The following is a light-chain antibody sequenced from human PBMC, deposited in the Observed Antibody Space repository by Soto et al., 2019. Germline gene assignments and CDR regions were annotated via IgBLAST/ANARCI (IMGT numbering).Light chain of an antibody. Sequence: QSVLTQPASVSGSPGQSITISCAGTMRDIGAYNLVSWYQQHPGKAPQLIIYEVRNRPSGISFRFSGSKSGNTASLTISGLQAAEEADDHCSYFKSRSKIIFGGGTQLTVL. CDR1: MRDIGAYNL. CDR2: EVR. J-gene: IGLJ2*01. CDR3: SYFKSRSKII. V-gene: IGLV2-14*03.